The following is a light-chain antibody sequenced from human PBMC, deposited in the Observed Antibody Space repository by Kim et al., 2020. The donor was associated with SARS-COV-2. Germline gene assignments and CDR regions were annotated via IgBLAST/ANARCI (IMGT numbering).Light chain of an antibody. CDR2: KAS. CDR3: QQYYNFIT. J-gene: IGKJ1*01. Sequence: DIQMTQSPSTLSASVGDRVNITCRSSQSINSWLAWYQQKPGKAPKLLLYKASSLESGVPSRFSGSGSGTEFTLTISSLQPDDFATYYCQQYYNFITFGQGTKVDIK. V-gene: IGKV1-5*03. CDR1: QSINSW.